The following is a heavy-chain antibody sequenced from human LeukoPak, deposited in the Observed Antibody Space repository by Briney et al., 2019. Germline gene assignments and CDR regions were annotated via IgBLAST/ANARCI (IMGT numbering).Heavy chain of an antibody. Sequence: GGSLRLSCAASGFIFGSYAMTCVRQAPGQGLEWVSTITAVGGGTYFADSVRGRFTISRDNSRNTLYLQMNSLRAEDTAVYYCVKDQGLRSPDVFDVWGQGTMVTVPS. D-gene: IGHD1-26*01. CDR3: VKDQGLRSPDVFDV. J-gene: IGHJ3*01. V-gene: IGHV3-23*01. CDR2: ITAVGGGT. CDR1: GFIFGSYA.